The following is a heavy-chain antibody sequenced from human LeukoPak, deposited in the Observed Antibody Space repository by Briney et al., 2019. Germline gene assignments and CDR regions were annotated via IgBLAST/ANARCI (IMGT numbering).Heavy chain of an antibody. CDR1: GFTFSSYR. J-gene: IGHJ4*02. D-gene: IGHD3-10*01. CDR2: ISSSSSTI. CDR3: ANENYYGSGSYADH. Sequence: GGSLRLSCAASGFTFSSYRMNWVRQAPGKGLEWVSYISSSSSTIYYADSVKGRFTISRDNSKNTLYLQMNSLRAEDTAVYYCANENYYGSGSYADHWGQGTLVTVSS. V-gene: IGHV3-48*04.